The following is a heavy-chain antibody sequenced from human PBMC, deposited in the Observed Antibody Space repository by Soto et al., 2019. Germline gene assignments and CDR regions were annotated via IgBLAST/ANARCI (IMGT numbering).Heavy chain of an antibody. J-gene: IGHJ5*02. CDR3: ARDNTYYDFWSRHDWIDP. V-gene: IGHV1-18*01. D-gene: IGHD3-3*01. CDR2: ISAYNGNT. Sequence: GASVKVSCKASGYTFTSYGISWVRQAPGQGLEWMGWISAYNGNTNYAQKLQGRVTMTTDTSTSTAYMELRSLRSDDTAVYCCARDNTYYDFWSRHDWIDPWGQGTLVTVSS. CDR1: GYTFTSYG.